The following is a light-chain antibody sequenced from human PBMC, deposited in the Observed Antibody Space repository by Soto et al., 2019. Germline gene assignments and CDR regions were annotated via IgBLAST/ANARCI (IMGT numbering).Light chain of an antibody. CDR1: QTISSS. CDR3: QQYNSYSPYT. CDR2: RAS. V-gene: IGKV1-5*03. J-gene: IGKJ2*01. Sequence: DIQMTQFPSTLSASIGDRVTITCRASQTISSSLAWYQQKPGKAPKLLIYRASSLETGVPSRFSGSGSGTEFTLTISRLQPDDFATYYCQQYNSYSPYTFGQGTRLEIK.